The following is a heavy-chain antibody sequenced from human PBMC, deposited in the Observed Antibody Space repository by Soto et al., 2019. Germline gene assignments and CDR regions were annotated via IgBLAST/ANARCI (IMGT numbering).Heavy chain of an antibody. CDR3: ARHGYPSGGPYYYYYYMDV. CDR1: GGSISSSSYY. V-gene: IGHV4-39*01. J-gene: IGHJ6*03. CDR2: IYYSGST. D-gene: IGHD3-10*01. Sequence: SETLSLTCTVSGGSISSSSYYWGWIRQPPGKGLEWIGSIYYSGSTYYNPSLKSRVTISVDTSKNQFSLKLSSVTAADTAVYYCARHGYPSGGPYYYYYYMDVWGKGTTVTVSS.